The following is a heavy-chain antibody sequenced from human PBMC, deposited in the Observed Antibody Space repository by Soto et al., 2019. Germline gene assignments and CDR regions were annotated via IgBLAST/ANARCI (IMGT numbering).Heavy chain of an antibody. V-gene: IGHV1-69*13. CDR3: ARASGYDFWSTNWFDP. J-gene: IGHJ5*02. CDR2: IIPISGTA. Sequence: SVKVSCKASGGTFSSYAISWVRQAPGQGLEWMGGIIPISGTANYAQKFQGRVTITADESTSTAYMELSSLRSEDTAVYYCARASGYDFWSTNWFDPWGQGTLVTVSS. D-gene: IGHD3-3*01. CDR1: GGTFSSYA.